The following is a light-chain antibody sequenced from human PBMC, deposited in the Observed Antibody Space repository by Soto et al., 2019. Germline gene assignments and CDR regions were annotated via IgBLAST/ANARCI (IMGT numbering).Light chain of an antibody. J-gene: IGLJ2*01. CDR1: SSNIGSFYD. Sequence: QLVLTQPPSVSGAPGQRVTIPCTGSSSNIGSFYDVHWYQQLPGTVPKLLIYGDNNRPSGVPDRFSGSKSGTAASLAITGLQADDEADYYCQSYDNSLNHVVFGGGTQLTVL. CDR2: GDN. CDR3: QSYDNSLNHVV. V-gene: IGLV1-40*01.